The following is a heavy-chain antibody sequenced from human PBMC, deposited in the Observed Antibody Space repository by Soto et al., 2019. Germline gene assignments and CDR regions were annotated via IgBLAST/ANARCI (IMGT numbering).Heavy chain of an antibody. V-gene: IGHV3-23*01. CDR3: AKSIDILTGYTSGFDY. J-gene: IGHJ4*02. D-gene: IGHD3-9*01. CDR2: ISGSGGST. Sequence: EVQLLESGGGLVQPGGSLRLSCAASGFTFSSYAMSWVRQAPGKGLEWVSAISGSGGSTYYADSVKGRFTISRDNSKNTLYLQMNSLRAEDTAVYYCAKSIDILTGYTSGFDYWGQGTLVTVSS. CDR1: GFTFSSYA.